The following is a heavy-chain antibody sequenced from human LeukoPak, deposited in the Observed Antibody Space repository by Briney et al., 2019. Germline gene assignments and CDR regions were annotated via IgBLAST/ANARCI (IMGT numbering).Heavy chain of an antibody. CDR2: ISSSSSYI. D-gene: IGHD3-9*01. Sequence: GGSLRLSCAASGFTFSSYSMNWVRQAPGKGLEWVSSISSSSSYIYYADSVKGRFTISRDNAKNSLYLQMNSLRAEDTAVYYCAREGRYFDWFAEGSRFDPWGQGTLVTVSS. CDR3: AREGRYFDWFAEGSRFDP. CDR1: GFTFSSYS. J-gene: IGHJ5*02. V-gene: IGHV3-21*04.